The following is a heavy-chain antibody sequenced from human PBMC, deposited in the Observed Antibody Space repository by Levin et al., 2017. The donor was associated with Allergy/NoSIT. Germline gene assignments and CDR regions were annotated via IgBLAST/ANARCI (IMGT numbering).Heavy chain of an antibody. CDR3: ARYGDLTGYYTESGYYVDY. Sequence: PSETLSLICTVSGGSISSSSYYWGWIRQPPGKGLEWIGSIYYSGSTYYNPSLKSRVTISVDTSKKQFSLKLSSVTAADTAVYYCARYGDLTGYYTESGYYVDYWGQGTLVTVSS. J-gene: IGHJ4*02. V-gene: IGHV4-39*01. D-gene: IGHD3-9*01. CDR2: IYYSGST. CDR1: GGSISSSSYY.